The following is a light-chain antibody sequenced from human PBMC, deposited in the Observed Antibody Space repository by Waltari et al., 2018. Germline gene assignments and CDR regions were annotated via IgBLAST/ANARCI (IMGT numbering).Light chain of an antibody. V-gene: IGLV8-61*01. CDR3: LMYMGSGIWV. CDR2: NIN. Sequence: QTVVTQEPSLSVSPGGTVTLTCALSSGSISSTSYVSCYRQTPGQAPRTLIYNINSRSAGVPDRFSGSFLGNKAALTITGAQADDESDYYCLMYMGSGIWVFGGGTKVTVL. CDR1: SGSISSTSY. J-gene: IGLJ2*01.